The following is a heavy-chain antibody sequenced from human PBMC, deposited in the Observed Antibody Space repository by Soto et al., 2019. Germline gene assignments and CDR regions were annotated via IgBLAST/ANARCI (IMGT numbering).Heavy chain of an antibody. D-gene: IGHD3-22*01. V-gene: IGHV1-69*01. Sequence: QVQLVQSGAEVKKPGSSVKVSCKASGGTFSNFAISGVRQAPGQGLEWMGGIIPVFGTPNYSQKFKDRSTITADESASTAYMELSNLGAKYTAVYYCSSGRDGYFYFEYWGQGTLVTVSS. CDR1: GGTFSNFA. CDR3: SSGRDGYFYFEY. CDR2: IIPVFGTP. J-gene: IGHJ4*02.